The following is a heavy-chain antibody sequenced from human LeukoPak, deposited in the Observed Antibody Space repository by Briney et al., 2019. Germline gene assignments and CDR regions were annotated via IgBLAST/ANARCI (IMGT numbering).Heavy chain of an antibody. J-gene: IGHJ4*02. CDR2: ISNNGRDK. Sequence: GGSLRLSCAGSGSTFSNYAMHWVRQAPGKGLEWVAFISNNGRDKNYADSVQGRFTISRDNSKNTLYLQMNSLRAEDTAVFYCVRDDRGYSGYHFDCWGQGTLVTVSS. V-gene: IGHV3-30*04. CDR1: GSTFSNYA. D-gene: IGHD5-12*01. CDR3: VRDDRGYSGYHFDC.